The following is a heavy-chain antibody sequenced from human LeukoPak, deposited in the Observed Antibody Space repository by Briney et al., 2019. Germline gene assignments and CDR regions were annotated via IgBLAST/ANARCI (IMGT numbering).Heavy chain of an antibody. J-gene: IGHJ4*02. CDR1: GYTFTGYY. V-gene: IGHV1-2*02. CDR3: ARDRGSGWYLVFDY. Sequence: ASVKVSCKASGYTFTGYYMHWVRQAPGQGLEWMGWTNPNSGGTNYAQKFQGRVTMTRDTSISTAYMELSRLRSDDTAVYYCARDRGSGWYLVFDYWGQGTLVTVSS. CDR2: TNPNSGGT. D-gene: IGHD6-19*01.